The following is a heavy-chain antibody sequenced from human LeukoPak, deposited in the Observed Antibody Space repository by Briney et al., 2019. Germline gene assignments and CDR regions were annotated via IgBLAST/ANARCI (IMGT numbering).Heavy chain of an antibody. J-gene: IGHJ2*01. V-gene: IGHV3-23*01. CDR3: ARDYYDSPYDL. CDR2: ISSSGSGGNT. Sequence: GGSLRLSCAASGVTLGSYAMSWARQAPGKGLEWVSGISSSGSGGNTYYADSVKGRFTISRDSSKNTLFLHMNSLRAEDTAVYYCARDYYDSPYDLWGRGTLVTVSS. CDR1: GVTLGSYA. D-gene: IGHD3-22*01.